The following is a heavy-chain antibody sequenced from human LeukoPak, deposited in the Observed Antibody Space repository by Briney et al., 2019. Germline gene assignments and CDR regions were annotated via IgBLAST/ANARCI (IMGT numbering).Heavy chain of an antibody. Sequence: SETLSLTCTVSGGSITSGGYYWSWIRQLPGKGLEWIGYIYSSGSTFYNPSLQSRVSISVDTSRNQFSLKLSSVTAADTAIYYCASTDGDYYHYYYYYMDVWGRGTTVTVSS. J-gene: IGHJ6*03. CDR1: GGSITSGGYY. CDR2: IYSSGST. CDR3: ASTDGDYYHYYYYYMDV. V-gene: IGHV4-31*03. D-gene: IGHD4-17*01.